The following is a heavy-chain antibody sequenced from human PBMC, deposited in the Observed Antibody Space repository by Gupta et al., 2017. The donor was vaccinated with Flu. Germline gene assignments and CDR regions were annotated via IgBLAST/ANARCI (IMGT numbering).Heavy chain of an antibody. D-gene: IGHD3-10*01. V-gene: IGHV3-21*01. CDR3: ARDSWRGHYYGSGSTFDY. J-gene: IGHJ4*02. CDR1: GFTFSSYR. CDR2: ISSSSSYI. Sequence: EVQLVESGGGLVKPGGSLRLSCAASGFTFSSYRMNWVRQAPGKGLEWVSSISSSSSYIYYADSVKGRSTISRDNAKNSLYLQMNSLRAEDTAVYYCARDSWRGHYYGSGSTFDYWGQGTLVTVSS.